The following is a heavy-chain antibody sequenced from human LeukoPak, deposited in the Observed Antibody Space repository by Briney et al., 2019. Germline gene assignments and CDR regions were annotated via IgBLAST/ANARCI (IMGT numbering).Heavy chain of an antibody. CDR1: GFILSSHA. Sequence: PGGSLRLSCPASGFILSSHALSWVRQAPGNGLEWVSDIRGTGGGTYYADSVKGRFTISRDDSKNTLHLQMDSLRAEDTAVYYCASRVPGSGRTNIWGQGTMVTVSS. CDR2: IRGTGGGT. V-gene: IGHV3-23*01. J-gene: IGHJ3*02. D-gene: IGHD3-10*01. CDR3: ASRVPGSGRTNI.